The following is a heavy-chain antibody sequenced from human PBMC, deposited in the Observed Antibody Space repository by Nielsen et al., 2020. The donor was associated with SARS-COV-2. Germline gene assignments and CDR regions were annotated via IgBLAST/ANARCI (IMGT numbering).Heavy chain of an antibody. CDR3: VRDTLAHGLDV. Sequence: SETLSLTCSVSGDSIRNSRYYWTWVRQPPGRGPEWIGNIHYTGSANYSPSLKSRLSVSLEASRNQFSLSVKSMTAADSAEYYCVRDTLAHGLDVWGQGITVTVSS. CDR1: GDSIRNSRYY. V-gene: IGHV4-31*03. CDR2: IHYTGSA. J-gene: IGHJ6*02.